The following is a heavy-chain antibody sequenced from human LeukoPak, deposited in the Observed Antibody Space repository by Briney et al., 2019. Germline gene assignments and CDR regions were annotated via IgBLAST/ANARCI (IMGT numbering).Heavy chain of an antibody. CDR2: ISYDGSNK. V-gene: IGHV3-30*04. J-gene: IGHJ3*02. CDR1: GFTFSSYA. D-gene: IGHD6-13*01. CDR3: ARGRGSSWYISAFDI. Sequence: GGSLRLSCAASGFTFSSYAMHWVRQASGKGLEWVAVISYDGSNKYYADSVKGRFTISRDNSKNTLYLQMNSLRAEDTAVYYCARGRGSSWYISAFDIWGQGTMVTVSS.